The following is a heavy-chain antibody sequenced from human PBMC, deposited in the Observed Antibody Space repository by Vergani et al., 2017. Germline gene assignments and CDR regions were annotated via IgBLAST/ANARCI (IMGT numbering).Heavy chain of an antibody. CDR1: GGSISSYY. CDR2: IYTSGRT. Sequence: QVQLQESGPGLVKPSETLSLTCTVPGGSISSYYWSWIRQPAGKGLACIGLIYTSGRTNYNPSLKSRVTMSVDTSKNQFSLKLSSVTAADTAVYYCARECYDFWSLGSYYYYYYMDVWGKGTTVTVSS. J-gene: IGHJ6*03. V-gene: IGHV4-4*07. D-gene: IGHD3-3*01. CDR3: ARECYDFWSLGSYYYYYYMDV.